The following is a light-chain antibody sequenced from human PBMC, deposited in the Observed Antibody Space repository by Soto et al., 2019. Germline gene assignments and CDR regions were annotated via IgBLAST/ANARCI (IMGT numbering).Light chain of an antibody. Sequence: DIQMTQFPSTLSASVGDRVTITCRASQSISNRLAWFQQKSGEAPKILIHKVSSLETGVPSRYSGSGSGTEFTLTISSLQPDDFATYYCQHYNTYSWTFGQGTKVEIK. CDR1: QSISNR. V-gene: IGKV1-5*03. J-gene: IGKJ1*01. CDR2: KVS. CDR3: QHYNTYSWT.